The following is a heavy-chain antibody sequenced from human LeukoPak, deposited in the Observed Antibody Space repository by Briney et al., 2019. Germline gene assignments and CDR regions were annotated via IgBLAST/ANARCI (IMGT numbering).Heavy chain of an antibody. CDR2: IKEDGSDK. J-gene: IGHJ4*02. Sequence: GGSLRLSCGASGFIFDTHDMHWVRQAPGKGLEWVANIKEDGSDKYYVDSVKGRFTISRDNAKNSLYLQMNSLRAEDTAVYYCARDVAGRPLGYWGQGTLVTVSS. D-gene: IGHD6-6*01. CDR3: ARDVAGRPLGY. V-gene: IGHV3-7*01. CDR1: GFIFDTHD.